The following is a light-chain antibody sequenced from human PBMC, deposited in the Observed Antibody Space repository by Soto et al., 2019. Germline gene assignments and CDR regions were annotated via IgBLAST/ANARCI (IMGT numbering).Light chain of an antibody. CDR2: AAS. CDR3: QQGYGLPFT. CDR1: QNIGSS. V-gene: IGKV1-39*01. Sequence: IHMTQSPFSLSASVGDRVSITCRASQNIGSSLNWYQFKSGKVPKLLIYAASNLQSGVPSRFGGSGSGTDFILTITGLQPEDFATYYCQQGYGLPFTFGPGTTM. J-gene: IGKJ3*01.